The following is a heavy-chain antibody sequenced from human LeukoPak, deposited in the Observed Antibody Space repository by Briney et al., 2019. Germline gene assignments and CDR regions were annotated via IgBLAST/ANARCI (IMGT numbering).Heavy chain of an antibody. V-gene: IGHV7-4-1*02. CDR1: GYTFTSYA. D-gene: IGHD3-9*01. CDR2: INTNTGNP. Sequence: GASVKVSCKASGYTFTSYAMNWVRQAPGQGLEWMGWINTNTGNPTYAQGFTGRFVFSLDTSVSTAYLQISSLKAEDTAVYYCATTKGGLRYFDWLLVTWGQGTMVTVSS. CDR3: ATTKGGLRYFDWLLVT. J-gene: IGHJ3*01.